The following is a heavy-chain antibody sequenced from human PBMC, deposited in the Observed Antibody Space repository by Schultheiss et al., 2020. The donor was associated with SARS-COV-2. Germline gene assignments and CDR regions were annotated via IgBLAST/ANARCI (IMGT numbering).Heavy chain of an antibody. CDR3: AREMGLVAAATPWEYYYGMDV. CDR2: INHSGST. CDR1: GGSISSSSYY. D-gene: IGHD2-15*01. J-gene: IGHJ6*02. V-gene: IGHV4-39*07. Sequence: SETLSLTCTVSGGSISSSSYYWSWIRQPPGKGLEWIGEINHSGSTNYNPSLKSRVTMSVDTSKNQFSLKLSSVTAADTAVYYCAREMGLVAAATPWEYYYGMDVWGQGTTVTVSS.